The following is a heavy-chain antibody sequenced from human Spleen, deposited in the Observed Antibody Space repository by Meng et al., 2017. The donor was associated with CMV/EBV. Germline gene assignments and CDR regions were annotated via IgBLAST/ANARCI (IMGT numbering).Heavy chain of an antibody. D-gene: IGHD6-13*01. V-gene: IGHV3-9*01. Sequence: GGSLRLSCAASGFTFDDYAMHWVRLAPGKGLEWVSGLSWNSGNIGYADSVKGRFTISRDNARNSLYLQMNSLRAEDTALYYCARDRPVAGGGFFDYWGQGTLVTVSS. CDR3: ARDRPVAGGGFFDY. CDR1: GFTFDDYA. CDR2: LSWNSGNI. J-gene: IGHJ4*02.